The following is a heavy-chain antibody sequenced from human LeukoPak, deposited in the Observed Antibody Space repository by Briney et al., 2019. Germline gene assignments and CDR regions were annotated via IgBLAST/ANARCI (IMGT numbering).Heavy chain of an antibody. Sequence: ASAKVSCKASGYTFTDYYIHWVRQAPGQGLEWMGWINPHSGGTNYAQKFQGRVTMTKDTSISTAYMELSSLRSDDTAVYFCARAIAVVDYWGQGTLVTVSS. V-gene: IGHV1-2*02. D-gene: IGHD6-19*01. CDR1: GYTFTDYY. CDR2: INPHSGGT. CDR3: ARAIAVVDY. J-gene: IGHJ4*02.